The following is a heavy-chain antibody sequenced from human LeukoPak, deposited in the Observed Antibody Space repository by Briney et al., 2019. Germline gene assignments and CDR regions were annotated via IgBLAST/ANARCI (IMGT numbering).Heavy chain of an antibody. D-gene: IGHD1-20*01. CDR1: GFSFSTYA. Sequence: GGSLRLSCAASGFSFSTYALNWVRRAPGQGLEWVSHISGNSGTIYYADSSKGRFTISRDNAKNSLYLQMNSLRAEDTAVYYCARHNWNHFDYWGQGTLVTVSS. J-gene: IGHJ4*02. V-gene: IGHV3-48*01. CDR3: ARHNWNHFDY. CDR2: ISGNSGTI.